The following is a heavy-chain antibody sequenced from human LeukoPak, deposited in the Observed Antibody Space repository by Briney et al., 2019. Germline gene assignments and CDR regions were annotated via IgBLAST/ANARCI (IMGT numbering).Heavy chain of an antibody. CDR1: GYTFTGYY. CDR3: ARDSYCRGINCYAFDP. D-gene: IGHD2-2*01. CDR2: INPNSGGT. V-gene: IGHV1-2*02. Sequence: ASVKVSCKASGYTFTGYYMHWVRRAPGQGLEWMGWINPNSGGTNYAQKFQGRVTMTRDTSITTAYMELSRLRSDDTAVYFCARDSYCRGINCYAFDPWGQGTLVTVSS. J-gene: IGHJ5*02.